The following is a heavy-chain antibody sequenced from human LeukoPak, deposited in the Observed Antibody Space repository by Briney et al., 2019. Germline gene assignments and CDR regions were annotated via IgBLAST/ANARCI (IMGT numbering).Heavy chain of an antibody. D-gene: IGHD3-3*01. CDR1: GFTFSNYG. V-gene: IGHV3-30*03. Sequence: GGSLRLSCAASGFTFSNYGMHWVRQAPGRGLEWVAVISYDGRNKYYADSVKGRFTISRDNAKNSLYLQMNSLRAEDTAVYYCARDGVVIPYYFDYWGQGTLVTVSS. CDR3: ARDGVVIPYYFDY. J-gene: IGHJ4*02. CDR2: ISYDGRNK.